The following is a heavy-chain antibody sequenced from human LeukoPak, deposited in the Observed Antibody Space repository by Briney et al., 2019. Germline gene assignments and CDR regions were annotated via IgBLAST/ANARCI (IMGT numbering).Heavy chain of an antibody. V-gene: IGHV1-8*03. CDR1: GGTFSSYA. CDR2: MSPNSGNT. D-gene: IGHD1-26*01. Sequence: ASVKVSCKASGGTFSSYAINWVRQATGQGLEWMGWMSPNSGNTGYAQKFQGRVTITRNTSISTAYMELSSLRSEDTAVYYCARVASGSYTHRKFDYWGQGTLVTVSS. J-gene: IGHJ4*02. CDR3: ARVASGSYTHRKFDY.